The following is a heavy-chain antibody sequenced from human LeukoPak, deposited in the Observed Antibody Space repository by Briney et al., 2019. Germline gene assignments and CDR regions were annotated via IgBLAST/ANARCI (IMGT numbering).Heavy chain of an antibody. D-gene: IGHD4-17*01. Sequence: GASVKVSCKASGYTFTSYAMHWVRQAPGQRLEWMGWINAGNGNTKYSQKFQGRVTITRDTSASTAYMELSSLRSEDTAGYYCARSALPTVPPGDYWGQGTLVTVSS. CDR2: INAGNGNT. CDR3: ARSALPTVPPGDY. J-gene: IGHJ4*02. V-gene: IGHV1-3*01. CDR1: GYTFTSYA.